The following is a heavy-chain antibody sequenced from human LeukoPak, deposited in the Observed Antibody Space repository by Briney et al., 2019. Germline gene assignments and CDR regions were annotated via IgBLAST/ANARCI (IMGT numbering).Heavy chain of an antibody. V-gene: IGHV2-5*02. CDR1: RFSLSTRGPR. Sequence: SGPTLAKPTQIFALTCTFSRFSLSTRGPRGSWLRQPRGKTLEWRALIYRADDNRYTPSLKSNLTITKDTSKNQVVLTMTNMDPLDTATYYCAHEYYYISTGYYVFDYWGQGTLVTVSS. CDR2: IYRADDN. D-gene: IGHD3-9*01. CDR3: AHEYYYISTGYYVFDY. J-gene: IGHJ4*02.